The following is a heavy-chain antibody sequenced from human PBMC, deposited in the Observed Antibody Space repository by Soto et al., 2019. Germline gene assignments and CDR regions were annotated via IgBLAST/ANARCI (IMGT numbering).Heavy chain of an antibody. V-gene: IGHV3-15*01. CDR3: TTDRGIAAAGSDFDY. D-gene: IGHD6-13*01. Sequence: GGSLILSCALSGFPFRNAEMILVRQAAGKGLEWVGRIKSKTDGGTTDYAAPVKGRFTISRDDSKNTLYLQMNSLKTEDTAVYYCTTDRGIAAAGSDFDYWGQGTLVTVS. J-gene: IGHJ4*02. CDR2: IKSKTDGGTT. CDR1: GFPFRNAE.